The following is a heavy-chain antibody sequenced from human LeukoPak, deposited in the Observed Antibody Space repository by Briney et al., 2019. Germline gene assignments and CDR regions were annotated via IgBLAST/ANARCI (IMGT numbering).Heavy chain of an antibody. CDR1: GGSISSSSYY. V-gene: IGHV4-39*01. CDR3: ARGDTYSYFEAPLDY. CDR2: IYCSGST. D-gene: IGHD3-9*01. Sequence: SETLSLTCTVSGGSISSSSYYWGWIRQPPGKGLEWIGSIYCSGSTYYNPSLKSRVTISVDTSKNQFSLKLSSVTAADTAVYYCARGDTYSYFEAPLDYWGQGTLVTVSS. J-gene: IGHJ4*02.